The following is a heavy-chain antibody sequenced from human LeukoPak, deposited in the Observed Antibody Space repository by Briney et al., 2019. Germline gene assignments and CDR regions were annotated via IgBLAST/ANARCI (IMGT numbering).Heavy chain of an antibody. CDR3: ARTPIAAAGTIFDF. D-gene: IGHD6-13*01. Sequence: ASVKVSCKASGYTFTSYGISWVRQAPGQGLEWXXXISAYNGNTNYAQKLQGRVTMTTDTSTSTAYMELRSLRSDDTAVYYCARTPIAAAGTIFDFWGQGTLVTVSS. J-gene: IGHJ4*02. CDR2: ISAYNGNT. CDR1: GYTFTSYG. V-gene: IGHV1-18*04.